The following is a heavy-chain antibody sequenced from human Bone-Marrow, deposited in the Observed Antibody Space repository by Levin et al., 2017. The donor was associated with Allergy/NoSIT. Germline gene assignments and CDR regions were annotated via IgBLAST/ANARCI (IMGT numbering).Heavy chain of an antibody. Sequence: PGGSLRLSCSVSGFSFEEYNMHWLRQVPGKRLEWVSLITWDSSDTYYADSVKGRFTISRDNSKNSLYLQMNSLRTEDTALYYCARDVDTVMVTLYYFDYWGQGTQVTVSS. CDR3: ARDVDTVMVTLYYFDY. V-gene: IGHV3-43*01. D-gene: IGHD5-18*01. J-gene: IGHJ4*02. CDR1: GFSFEEYN. CDR2: ITWDSSDT.